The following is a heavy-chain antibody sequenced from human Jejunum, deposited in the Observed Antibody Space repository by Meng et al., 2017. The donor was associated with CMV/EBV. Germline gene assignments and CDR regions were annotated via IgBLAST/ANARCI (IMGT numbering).Heavy chain of an antibody. CDR3: ARGGLSGYFGDYYFDY. CDR1: FTFSSYA. V-gene: IGHV3-64*02. Sequence: FTFSSYAVPWVRPAPVKGLESISTIRSIGGSSYSADSVTGRFTISRDNSKNTLYLQMGSLRAEDMAVYYCARGGLSGYFGDYYFDYWGQGALVTVSS. CDR2: IRSIGGSS. J-gene: IGHJ4*02. D-gene: IGHD3-3*01.